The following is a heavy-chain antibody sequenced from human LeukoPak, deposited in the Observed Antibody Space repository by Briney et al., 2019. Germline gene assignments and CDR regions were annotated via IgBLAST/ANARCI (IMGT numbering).Heavy chain of an antibody. CDR1: GGSFSGYY. CDR3: ARDGDSSGYYLDY. Sequence: KASETLSLTCAVYGGSFSGYYWSWIRQPPGKGREWIGEINHIGNTNYNSSLKSRVTISVDTSKNQFSLKLSSVTAADTAVYYCARDGDSSGYYLDYWGQGTLVTVSS. J-gene: IGHJ4*02. CDR2: INHIGNT. V-gene: IGHV4-34*01. D-gene: IGHD3-22*01.